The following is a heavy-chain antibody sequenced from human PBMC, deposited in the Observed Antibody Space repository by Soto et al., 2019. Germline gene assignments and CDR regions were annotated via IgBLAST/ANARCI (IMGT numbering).Heavy chain of an antibody. J-gene: IGHJ5*02. D-gene: IGHD1-26*01. CDR2: IIPIFGTA. CDR3: ARGIVGATGWFDP. V-gene: IGHV1-69*13. CDR1: GGTFSSYA. Sequence: SVKVSCKASGGTFSSYAISWVRQAPGQGLEWMGGIIPIFGTANYAQKFQGRVTITADESTSTAYMELSSLRSEDTAVYYCARGIVGATGWFDPWGQGTLVTVSS.